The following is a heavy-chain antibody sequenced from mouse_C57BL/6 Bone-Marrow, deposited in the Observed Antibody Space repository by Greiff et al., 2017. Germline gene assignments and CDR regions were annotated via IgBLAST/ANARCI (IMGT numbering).Heavy chain of an antibody. D-gene: IGHD1-1*01. CDR3: ARESSYDWFAY. CDR1: GYTFTSYW. V-gene: IGHV1-69*01. J-gene: IGHJ3*01. Sequence: QVQLQQPGAELVMRGASVKLSCKASGYTFTSYWMHWVKQRPGQGLEWIGEIDPSDSYTNYNQKFKGKSTLTVDKSSSTAYMQLSSLTSEDSAVYYCARESSYDWFAYWGQGTLVTVSA. CDR2: IDPSDSYT.